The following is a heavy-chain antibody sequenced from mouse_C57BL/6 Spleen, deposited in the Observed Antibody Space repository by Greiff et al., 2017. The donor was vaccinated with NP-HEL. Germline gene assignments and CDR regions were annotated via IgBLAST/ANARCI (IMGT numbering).Heavy chain of an antibody. CDR3: AKEKGENWYFDV. V-gene: IGHV2-5*01. Sequence: VKLQESGPGLVQPSQSLSITCTVSGFSLTSYGVHWVRQSPGKGLEWLGVIWRGGSTDYNAAFMSRLSITKDNSKSQVFFKMNSLQADDTAIYYCAKEKGENWYFDVWGTGTTVTVSS. J-gene: IGHJ1*03. CDR1: GFSLTSYG. D-gene: IGHD3-3*01. CDR2: IWRGGST.